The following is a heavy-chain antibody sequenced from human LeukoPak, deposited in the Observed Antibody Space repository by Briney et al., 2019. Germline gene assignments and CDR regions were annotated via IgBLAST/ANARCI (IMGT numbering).Heavy chain of an antibody. CDR1: GYTFTSYY. J-gene: IGHJ4*02. D-gene: IGHD4-17*01. CDR3: ASTHLRYGDFDY. V-gene: IGHV1-46*01. CDR2: INPSGGST. Sequence: ASVKVSCKASGYTFTSYYMHWVRQAPGQGLEWMGIINPSGGSTSYAQKFQGRVTMTRDTSTSTVYMELSSLRSEDTAVYYCASTHLRYGDFDYWGQGTLVTVSS.